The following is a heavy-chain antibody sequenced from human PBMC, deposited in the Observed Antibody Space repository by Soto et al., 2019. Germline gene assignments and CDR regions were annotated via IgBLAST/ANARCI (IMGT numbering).Heavy chain of an antibody. J-gene: IGHJ6*02. CDR3: ARGNWNYYYGFDV. Sequence: EVQLVESGGGLVQPGGSLRLSCAASEFTFDKYYMTWVRQAPGKGPEWVANIKPDGSEQYYVDSVKGRFTISRDNANNSLYLHMNSLRAEDTAVYFCARGNWNYYYGFDVWGQGTTVTVSS. D-gene: IGHD1-20*01. V-gene: IGHV3-7*01. CDR1: EFTFDKYY. CDR2: IKPDGSEQ.